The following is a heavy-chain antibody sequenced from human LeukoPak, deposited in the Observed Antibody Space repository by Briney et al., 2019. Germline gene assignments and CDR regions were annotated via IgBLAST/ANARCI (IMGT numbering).Heavy chain of an antibody. CDR3: GATLYSSGWYLGSRAFDI. CDR1: GGSISSYY. J-gene: IGHJ3*02. D-gene: IGHD6-19*01. Sequence: SETLSLTCTVPGGSISSYYWSWIRQPPGKGLEWIGYIYYSGSTNYNPSLKSRVTISVDTSKNQFSLKLSSVTAADTAVYYCGATLYSSGWYLGSRAFDIWGQGTMVTVSS. V-gene: IGHV4-59*01. CDR2: IYYSGST.